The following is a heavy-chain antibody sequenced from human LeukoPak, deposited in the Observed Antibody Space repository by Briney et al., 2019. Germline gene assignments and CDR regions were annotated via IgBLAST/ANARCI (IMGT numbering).Heavy chain of an antibody. V-gene: IGHV3-7*01. CDR3: ARTYEYSSPGYYFDY. D-gene: IGHD6-6*01. Sequence: GGSLRLSCAASGFTFSSYWMSWVRQAPGKGLEWVANIKQDGSEKYYVDSVKGRFTISRDNAKNSLYLQMNSLRAEDTAVYYCARTYEYSSPGYYFDYWGQGTLVTVSS. J-gene: IGHJ4*02. CDR2: IKQDGSEK. CDR1: GFTFSSYW.